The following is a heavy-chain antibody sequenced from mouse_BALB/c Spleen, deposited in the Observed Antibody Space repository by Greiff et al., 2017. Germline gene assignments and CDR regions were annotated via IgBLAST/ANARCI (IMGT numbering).Heavy chain of an antibody. Sequence: EVQGVESGGDLVKPGGSLKLSCAASGFTFSSYGMSWVRQTPDKRLEWVATISSGGSYTYYPDSVKGRFTISRDNAKNTLYLQMSSLKSEDTAMYYCARRRITTEDYYAMDYWGQGTSVTVSA. D-gene: IGHD1-2*01. J-gene: IGHJ4*01. V-gene: IGHV5-6*01. CDR3: ARRRITTEDYYAMDY. CDR2: ISSGGSYT. CDR1: GFTFSSYG.